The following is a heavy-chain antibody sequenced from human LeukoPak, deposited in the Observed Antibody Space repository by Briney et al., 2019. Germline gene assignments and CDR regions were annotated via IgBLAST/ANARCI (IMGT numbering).Heavy chain of an antibody. CDR3: ARTGGGLGGY. D-gene: IGHD1-14*01. CDR1: GGSINNYF. V-gene: IGHV4-59*01. J-gene: IGHJ4*02. CDR2: IYYSGST. Sequence: SKTLSLTCTVSGGSINNYFWSWIRQPPGKGLEWIGYIYYSGSTNYNPSLKSRVTISVDTSKNQFSLKLGSVTAADTAVYYCARTGGGLGGYWGQGALVTVSS.